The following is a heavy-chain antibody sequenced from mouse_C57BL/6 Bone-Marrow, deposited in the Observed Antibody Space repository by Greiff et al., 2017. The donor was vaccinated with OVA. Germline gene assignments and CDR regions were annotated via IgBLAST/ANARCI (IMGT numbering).Heavy chain of an antibody. Sequence: EVQLQQSGPELVKPGASVKMSCKASGYTFTDYNMHWVKQSHGKSLEWIGYINPNNGGTSYNQKFKGKATLTVNKSSSTAYMELRSLTSEDSAVYYCAIRGGLRLQYYAMDYWGQGTSVTVSS. CDR3: AIRGGLRLQYYAMDY. CDR1: GYTFTDYN. V-gene: IGHV1-22*01. CDR2: INPNNGGT. J-gene: IGHJ4*01. D-gene: IGHD3-2*02.